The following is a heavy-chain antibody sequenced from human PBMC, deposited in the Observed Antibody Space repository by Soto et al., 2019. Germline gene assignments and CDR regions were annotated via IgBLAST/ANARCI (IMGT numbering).Heavy chain of an antibody. CDR2: TYYRSKWYN. CDR3: ARIFSGWYVRPDAFDI. D-gene: IGHD6-19*01. J-gene: IGHJ3*02. CDR1: GDSVSSNSAA. V-gene: IGHV6-1*01. Sequence: SQTLSLTCAISGDSVSSNSAAWNWIRQFPSRGLEWLGRTYYRSKWYNDYAVSVKSRITINPDTSKNQFSLQLNSVTPEDTAVYYCARIFSGWYVRPDAFDIWGQGAMVTVSS.